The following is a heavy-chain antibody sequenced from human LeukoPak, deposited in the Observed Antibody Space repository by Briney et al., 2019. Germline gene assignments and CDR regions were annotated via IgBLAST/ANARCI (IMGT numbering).Heavy chain of an antibody. CDR1: GGSISSSSYY. CDR2: MYYSGNT. J-gene: IGHJ3*02. Sequence: SETLSLTCTVSGGSISSSSYYWGWIRQPPGKGLEWIGSMYYSGNTYYNPSLKSRVTISVDTSKNQFSLKLSSVTAADTAVYYCARASSAEAFDIWGQGTMVTVSS. V-gene: IGHV4-39*07. CDR3: ARASSAEAFDI. D-gene: IGHD6-13*01.